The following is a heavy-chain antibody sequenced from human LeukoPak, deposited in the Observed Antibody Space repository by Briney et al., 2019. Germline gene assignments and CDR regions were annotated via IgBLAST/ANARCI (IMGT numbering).Heavy chain of an antibody. CDR2: IYYSGST. CDR1: GGSISSYY. J-gene: IGHJ6*03. Sequence: PSETLSLTCTVSGGSISSYYLSWIRQPPGKGLEWIGYIYYSGSTNYNPSLKSRVTTSVDTSKNQFSLKLSSVTAADTAVYYCASTVITGRRVDCMDVWGKGTTVTVSS. V-gene: IGHV4-59*01. CDR3: ASTVITGRRVDCMDV. D-gene: IGHD3-10*01.